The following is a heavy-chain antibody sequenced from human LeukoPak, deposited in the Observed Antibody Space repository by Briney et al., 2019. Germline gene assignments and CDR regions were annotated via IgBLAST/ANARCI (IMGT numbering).Heavy chain of an antibody. CDR1: GYTFTGYY. CDR3: ARSAAGYSSGWPFDY. D-gene: IGHD6-19*01. V-gene: IGHV7-4-1*02. J-gene: IGHJ4*02. Sequence: GASVKVSCKASGYTFTGYYMHWVRQAPGQGLEWMGWINTNTGNPTYAQGFTGRFVFSLDTSVSTAYLQISSLKAEDTAVYYCARSAAGYSSGWPFDYWGQGTLVTISS. CDR2: INTNTGNP.